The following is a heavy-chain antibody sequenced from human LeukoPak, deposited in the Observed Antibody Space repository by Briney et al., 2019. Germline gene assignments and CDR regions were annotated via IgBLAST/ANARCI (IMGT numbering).Heavy chain of an antibody. CDR2: IYTSGST. Sequence: SETLSLTCTVSGGSISSYYWSWIRQPAGKGLEWIGRIYTSGSTNYNPSLKSRVTISVDTSKNQSSLKLSSVTAADTAVYYCARAAWTTVTTEYYFDYWGQGTLVTVSS. D-gene: IGHD4-17*01. J-gene: IGHJ4*02. V-gene: IGHV4-4*07. CDR3: ARAAWTTVTTEYYFDY. CDR1: GGSISSYY.